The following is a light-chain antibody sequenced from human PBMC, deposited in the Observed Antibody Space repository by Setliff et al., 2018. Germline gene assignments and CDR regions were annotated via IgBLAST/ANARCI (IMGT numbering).Light chain of an antibody. J-gene: IGLJ1*01. CDR1: NSDVGGYKY. CDR2: NVN. CDR3: CSYAGNSYV. V-gene: IGLV2-11*01. Sequence: QSALTQPRSVSGSPGQSVTISCTGTNSDVGGYKYVSWYQQYPGKAPKLIIYNVNQRPSGVPDRFSGSRSGVTASLTISGLQAEDESDYYCCSYAGNSYVFGTGTKVTVL.